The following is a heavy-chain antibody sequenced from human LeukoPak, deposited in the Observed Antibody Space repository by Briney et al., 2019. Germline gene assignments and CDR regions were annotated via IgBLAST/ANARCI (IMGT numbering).Heavy chain of an antibody. CDR3: ARLTYYDYVWGSYRYYFDY. CDR2: INHSGST. V-gene: IGHV4-34*01. J-gene: IGHJ4*02. Sequence: SETLSLTCAVYGGSFSGYYWSWIRQPPGKGLEWIGEINHSGSTNYNPFLKSRVTISVDTSKNQFSLKLSSVTAADTAVYYCARLTYYDYVWGSYRYYFDYWGQGTLVTVSS. CDR1: GGSFSGYY. D-gene: IGHD3-16*02.